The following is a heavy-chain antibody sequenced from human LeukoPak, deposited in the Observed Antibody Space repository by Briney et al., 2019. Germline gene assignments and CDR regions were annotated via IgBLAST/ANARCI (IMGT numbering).Heavy chain of an antibody. CDR1: GYTFTSYD. CDR2: MNPNSGNT. Sequence: GASVKVSCKASGYTFTSYDINWVRQATGQGLEWMGWMNPNSGNTGYAQKFQGRVTMTEDTSTDTAYMELSSLRSEDTAVYYCATSLSDHSPYDAFDIWGQGTMVTVSS. V-gene: IGHV1-8*01. CDR3: ATSLSDHSPYDAFDI. J-gene: IGHJ3*02.